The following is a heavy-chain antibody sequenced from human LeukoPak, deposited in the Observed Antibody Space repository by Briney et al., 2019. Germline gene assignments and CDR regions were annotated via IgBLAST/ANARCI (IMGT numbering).Heavy chain of an antibody. J-gene: IGHJ4*02. Sequence: SETLSLACTVSGGSISSYYWSWIRQPAGKGLEWIGRIYTSGSTNYNPSLKSRVTMSVDTSKNQFSLKLSSVTAADTAVYYCAREKYYDFWSGYRHFDYWGQGTLVTVSS. CDR2: IYTSGST. CDR3: AREKYYDFWSGYRHFDY. V-gene: IGHV4-4*07. CDR1: GGSISSYY. D-gene: IGHD3-3*01.